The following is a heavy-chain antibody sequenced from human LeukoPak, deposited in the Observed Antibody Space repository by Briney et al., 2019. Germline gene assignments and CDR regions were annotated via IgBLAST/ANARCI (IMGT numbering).Heavy chain of an antibody. CDR1: GGSFSGYY. Sequence: SETLSLTCAVYGGSFSGYYWSWIRQPPGKGLEWIGEINHSGSTNYNPYLKTRVTISVDTPKNQFSLKLRSVTAADAAVYYCARSTAVTIFDYWGQGTLVTVSS. CDR2: INHSGST. V-gene: IGHV4-34*01. J-gene: IGHJ4*02. CDR3: ARSTAVTIFDY. D-gene: IGHD4-17*01.